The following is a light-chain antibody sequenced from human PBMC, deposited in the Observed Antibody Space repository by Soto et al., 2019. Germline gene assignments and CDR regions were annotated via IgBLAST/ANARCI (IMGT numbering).Light chain of an antibody. Sequence: SYELTQPPSVSVSPGQTARITCSGDALPKQYAYWYQQKPGQAPVLVIYEDSERYPGIPERFSGSTSGNTTTLTISRVLTEDEADYYCLSGDEDNRVFGGGTKLTVL. J-gene: IGLJ3*02. CDR3: LSGDEDNRV. CDR1: ALPKQY. CDR2: EDS. V-gene: IGLV3-22*01.